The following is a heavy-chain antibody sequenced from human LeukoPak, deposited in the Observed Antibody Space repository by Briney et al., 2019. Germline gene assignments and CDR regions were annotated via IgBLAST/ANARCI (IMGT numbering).Heavy chain of an antibody. D-gene: IGHD3-16*01. CDR1: GFTFSNYA. Sequence: GGSLRLSCTASGFTFSNYAMTWVRQAPGKGLEWVSSISGTGGRTYSADSVKGRFTISRDYSKNTLYLQMKNLRVEHTAVYYCAKGLHGGVGYGVDVWGQGTTVSVSS. CDR3: AKGLHGGVGYGVDV. J-gene: IGHJ6*02. CDR2: ISGTGGRT. V-gene: IGHV3-23*01.